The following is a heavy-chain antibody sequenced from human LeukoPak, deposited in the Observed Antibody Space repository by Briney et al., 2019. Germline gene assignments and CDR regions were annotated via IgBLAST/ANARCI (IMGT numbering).Heavy chain of an antibody. CDR1: GLTVSTNY. CDR3: ARAARGYHY. CDR2: IHSDGST. J-gene: IGHJ4*02. V-gene: IGHV3-53*01. D-gene: IGHD5-12*01. Sequence: PGGSLRLSCAASGLTVSTNYMTWVRQAPGKGLEWVSIIHSDGSTYYADSVKGRFTISRDNYKNTLYLQMSTLRADDTGVYYCARAARGYHYWGQGTLVTVSS.